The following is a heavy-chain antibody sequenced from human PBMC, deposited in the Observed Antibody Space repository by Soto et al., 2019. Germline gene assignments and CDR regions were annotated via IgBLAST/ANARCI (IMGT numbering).Heavy chain of an antibody. CDR2: ITSKSTTI. D-gene: IGHD3-16*01. CDR3: AREMGACSDSSCYPGPYDS. CDR1: GFTFTSYS. V-gene: IGHV3-48*02. J-gene: IGHJ5*02. Sequence: LRLSCAASGFTFTSYSMNWVRQAPGHCLEWVSYITSKSTTIKYADSVKGRFTVSRDNAKNSLYLQLNSLRDEDTAVYYCAREMGACSDSSCYPGPYDSWGQGTLVTVSS.